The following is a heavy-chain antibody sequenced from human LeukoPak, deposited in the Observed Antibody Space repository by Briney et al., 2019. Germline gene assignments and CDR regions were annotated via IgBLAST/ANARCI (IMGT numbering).Heavy chain of an antibody. CDR3: ARQVSDYFYYYIDV. V-gene: IGHV4-39*01. Sequence: PSETLSLTCRVSGGTISSSGYYWHWIRQPPGKGREWVGSIYYSGTTYSHSSLGSRVAISEDTSKHRFSLMLTSVTAADTAVYYCARQVSDYFYYYIDVWGEGTTVIVSS. CDR1: GGTISSSGYY. CDR2: IYYSGTT. J-gene: IGHJ6*03.